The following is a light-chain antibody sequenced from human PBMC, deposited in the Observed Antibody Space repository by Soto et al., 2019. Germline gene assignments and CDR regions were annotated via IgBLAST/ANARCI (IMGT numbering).Light chain of an antibody. V-gene: IGKV3D-15*01. CDR2: AAS. J-gene: IGKJ1*01. Sequence: EIVLTQSPDTLSVSPGERATLSCRASETVRSNLAWYQQKPGQAPSLLIYAASTRATGIPARFIGNGSGTEFTLTISSLQSEDFAVYYCQQYNNRWTFGQGTKVDIK. CDR1: ETVRSN. CDR3: QQYNNRWT.